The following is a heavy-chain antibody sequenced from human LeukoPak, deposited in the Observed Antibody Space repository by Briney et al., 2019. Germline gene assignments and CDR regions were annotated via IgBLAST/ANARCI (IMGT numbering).Heavy chain of an antibody. V-gene: IGHV3-74*01. D-gene: IGHD2-2*01. CDR1: GFTFSSYW. CDR2: INSDGSST. CDR3: ARGVVVPAGNFDY. J-gene: IGHJ4*02. Sequence: PGGSLRLSCAASGFTFSSYWMHWVRQAPGKGLVWVSRINSDGSSTSYADSVKGRFTISRDNAKNTLYLQMNSLRAEDTAVYYCARGVVVPAGNFDYWGQGTLVTVSS.